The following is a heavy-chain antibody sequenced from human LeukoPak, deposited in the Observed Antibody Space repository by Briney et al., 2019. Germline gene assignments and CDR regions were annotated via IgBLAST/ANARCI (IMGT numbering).Heavy chain of an antibody. D-gene: IGHD6-19*01. CDR3: AREKNRQQWLGRGFDY. Sequence: PGGSLRLSCAASGFTFSDYYMGWIRQAPGKGLERVAVISYDGSNKYYADSVKGRFTISRDNSKNTLYLQMNSLRAEDTAVYYCAREKNRQQWLGRGFDYWGQGTLVTVSS. CDR1: GFTFSDYY. CDR2: ISYDGSNK. V-gene: IGHV3-30*03. J-gene: IGHJ4*02.